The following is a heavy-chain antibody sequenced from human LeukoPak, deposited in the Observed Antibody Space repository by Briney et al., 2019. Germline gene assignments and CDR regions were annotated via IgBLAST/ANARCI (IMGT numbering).Heavy chain of an antibody. Sequence: SETLSLTCAVSGYSIRSGYYWGWIRPPPGKGLEWIGSVFSGNTYYNPSLKSRVIISVDTSKNQFSLDLSSVTAADTAVYYCARLRGSYYYFDSWGQGTLVTVSS. CDR3: ARLRGSYYYFDS. D-gene: IGHD1-26*01. CDR2: VFSGNT. CDR1: GYSIRSGYY. J-gene: IGHJ4*02. V-gene: IGHV4-38-2*01.